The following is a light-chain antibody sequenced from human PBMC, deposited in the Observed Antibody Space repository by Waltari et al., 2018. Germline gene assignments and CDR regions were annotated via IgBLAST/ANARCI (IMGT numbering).Light chain of an antibody. CDR3: VLYMGSGTWV. CDR1: SGSVSTSYS. J-gene: IGLJ3*02. Sequence: QTVVTQEPSFSVSPGGTVTLTCGLSSGSVSTSYSPSWYPQTPGQAPRTLIYSTTTRSSGVPDRFSGSILGNKAALTITGAQADDESDYYCVLYMGSGTWVFGGGTKLTVL. CDR2: STT. V-gene: IGLV8-61*01.